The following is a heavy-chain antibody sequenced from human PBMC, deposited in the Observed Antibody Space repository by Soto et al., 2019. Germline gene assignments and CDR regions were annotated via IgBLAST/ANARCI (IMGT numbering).Heavy chain of an antibody. Sequence: SVKVSCKASGGTFSSYSISWVRQAPGQGLEWMGGIIPIFGTANYAQKFQGRVTITADESTSTAYMELSSLRSEDTAVYYCAREEFCSSTSCYKNYYYGMDVWGQGTTVTVSS. CDR2: IIPIFGTA. CDR3: AREEFCSSTSCYKNYYYGMDV. D-gene: IGHD2-2*02. CDR1: GGTFSSYS. J-gene: IGHJ6*02. V-gene: IGHV1-69*13.